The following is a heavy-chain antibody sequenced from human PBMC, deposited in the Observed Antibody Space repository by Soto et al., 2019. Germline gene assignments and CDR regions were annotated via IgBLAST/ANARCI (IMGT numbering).Heavy chain of an antibody. J-gene: IGHJ4*02. CDR3: ARAQTPTESDH. V-gene: IGHV1-18*01. D-gene: IGHD4-4*01. CDR1: GYTFTNYG. CDR2: MNTYNGNT. Sequence: QVQLVQSGAEVKKPGASVKVSCKASGYTFTNYGITWVRQAPGQGLEWMGWMNTYNGNTNYAQKVQDRVTTTTDTSTNTAYMELKSLRSDDTAVYFCARAQTPTESDHWGQGTLVTVSS.